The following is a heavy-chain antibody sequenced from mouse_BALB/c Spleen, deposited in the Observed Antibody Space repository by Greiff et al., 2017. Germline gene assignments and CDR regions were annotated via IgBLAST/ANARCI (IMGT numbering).Heavy chain of an antibody. J-gene: IGHJ4*01. CDR3: ARRDYGSSYYAMDY. V-gene: IGHV5-17*02. CDR2: ISSGSSNI. D-gene: IGHD1-1*01. CDR1: GFTFSSFG. Sequence: EVQLQESGGGLVQPGGSRKLSCAASGFTFSSFGMHWVRQAPEKGLEWVAYISSGSSNIYYADTVKGRFTISRDNPKNTLFLQMTSLRSEDTAMYYCARRDYGSSYYAMDYWGQGTSVTVSS.